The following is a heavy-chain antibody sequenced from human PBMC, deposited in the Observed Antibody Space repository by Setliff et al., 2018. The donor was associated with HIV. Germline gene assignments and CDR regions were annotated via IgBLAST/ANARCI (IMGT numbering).Heavy chain of an antibody. V-gene: IGHV4-59*08. J-gene: IGHJ5*02. CDR3: ARGGESRLLVTA. CDR2: IYYSGST. Sequence: PSETLSLTCTVSGGSISSYYWSWIRQPPGKGLEWLGYIYYSGSTNYNPSLKSRVTISVDTSKNQFSLKLTSVTAADAAVYYCARGGESRLLVTAWGQGTLVTVSS. D-gene: IGHD2-21*01. CDR1: GGSISSYY.